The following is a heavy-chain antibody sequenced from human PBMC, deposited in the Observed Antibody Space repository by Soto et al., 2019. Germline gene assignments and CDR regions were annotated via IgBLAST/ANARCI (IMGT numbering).Heavy chain of an antibody. J-gene: IGHJ3*02. V-gene: IGHV3-30-3*01. CDR3: ARGSVSRGFDI. Sequence: QVQLVESGGGVVQPGRSLRLSCAASGFTFSSSAMHWVRQAPGKGLEWVIVISYDGSNEYYADSVKGRFTISRDTSKNTLYLQMNSLRAEDTAVYYCARGSVSRGFDIWGQGTMVTVSS. CDR1: GFTFSSSA. CDR2: ISYDGSNE.